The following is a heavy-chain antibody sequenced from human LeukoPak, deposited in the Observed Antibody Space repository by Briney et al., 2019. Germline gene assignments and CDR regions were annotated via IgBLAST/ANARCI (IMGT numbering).Heavy chain of an antibody. CDR2: INPNSKNT. J-gene: IGHJ3*02. D-gene: IGHD2-21*02. CDR3: ARAIPFRYLLGGDYYERSSHGFDI. Sequence: ASVKVSCKASGYTFTRHDVNWVRHATGQGLELMGWINPNSKNTGYAQKFQGRVTLTTDTSTSTAYMELSSLDSEDTAVYYCARAIPFRYLLGGDYYERSSHGFDIWGQGTMITVSS. CDR1: GYTFTRHD. V-gene: IGHV1-8*01.